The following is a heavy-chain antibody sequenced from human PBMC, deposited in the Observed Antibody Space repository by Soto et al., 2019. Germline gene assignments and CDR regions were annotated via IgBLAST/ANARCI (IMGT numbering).Heavy chain of an antibody. V-gene: IGHV1-69*02. J-gene: IGHJ4*02. CDR1: GGTFSSYT. CDR2: IIPILGIA. Sequence: ASVKVSCKASGGTFSSYTISWVRQAPGQGLEWMGRIIPILGIANYAQKFQGRVTITADKSTRTAYMELSSLRSEDTAVYYCASRTEGIAAAGTVYFDYWGQGTLVPVSS. D-gene: IGHD6-13*01. CDR3: ASRTEGIAAAGTVYFDY.